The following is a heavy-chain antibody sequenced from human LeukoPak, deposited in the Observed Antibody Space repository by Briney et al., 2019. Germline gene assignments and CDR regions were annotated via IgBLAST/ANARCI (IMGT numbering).Heavy chain of an antibody. Sequence: ASVNDSCKASGYTFTSYDINSVRQATGQGLEWMGWMNPNSGNTGYAQKFQGRITITRNTSISTDYMELSKMRSEDTAVYYCERGGRIAATRNWFDTWGQGTLVTVSS. CDR1: GYTFTSYD. V-gene: IGHV1-8*01. CDR2: MNPNSGNT. CDR3: ERGGRIAATRNWFDT. D-gene: IGHD6-6*01. J-gene: IGHJ5*02.